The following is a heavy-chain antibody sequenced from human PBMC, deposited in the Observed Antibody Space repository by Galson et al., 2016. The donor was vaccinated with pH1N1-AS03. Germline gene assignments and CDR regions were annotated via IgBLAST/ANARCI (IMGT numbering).Heavy chain of an antibody. CDR3: ARDRGSGYDLFDYYYGMDV. Sequence: SVKVSCKASGYTFTSDAMHWVRQAPGRRLAWMGWINAGNGNTKDSQKFQGRVTITRDTSASTAYMELSRLSSEDTAVYYCARDRGSGYDLFDYYYGMDVWGQGTTVTVSS. D-gene: IGHD5-12*01. CDR1: GYTFTSDA. V-gene: IGHV1-3*01. J-gene: IGHJ6*02. CDR2: INAGNGNT.